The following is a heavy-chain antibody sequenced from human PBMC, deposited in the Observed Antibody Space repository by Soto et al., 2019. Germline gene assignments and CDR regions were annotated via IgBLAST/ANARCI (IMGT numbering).Heavy chain of an antibody. CDR3: ARSTPNSSGYYGPPYYFDY. D-gene: IGHD3-22*01. J-gene: IGHJ4*02. Sequence: PGGSLRLSCAASGFTVSSNYMSWVRQAPGKGLEWVSVIYSGGSTYYADSVKGRFTISRDNSKNTLYLQMNSLRAEDTAVYYCARSTPNSSGYYGPPYYFDYWGQGTLVTVSS. CDR1: GFTVSSNY. V-gene: IGHV3-66*01. CDR2: IYSGGST.